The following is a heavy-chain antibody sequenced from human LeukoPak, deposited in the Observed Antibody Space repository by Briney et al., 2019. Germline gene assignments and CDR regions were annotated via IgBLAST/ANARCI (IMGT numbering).Heavy chain of an antibody. V-gene: IGHV4-30-2*01. CDR2: IYHSGST. Sequence: PSETLSLTCTVSGGSISSGGYYWSWIRQPPGKGLEWIGYIYHSGSTYYNPSLKSRVTISVDRSKNQFSLKLSSVTAADTAVYYCARAQAYDFWSGYYNAFDIWGQGTMVTVSS. J-gene: IGHJ3*02. CDR3: ARAQAYDFWSGYYNAFDI. CDR1: GGSISSGGYY. D-gene: IGHD3-3*01.